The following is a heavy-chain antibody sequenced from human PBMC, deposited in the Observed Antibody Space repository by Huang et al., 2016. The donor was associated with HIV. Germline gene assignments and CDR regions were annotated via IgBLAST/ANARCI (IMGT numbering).Heavy chain of an antibody. CDR2: SLPIFGTA. V-gene: IGHV1-69*01. CDR3: ASIDYYDTSGPQRGYFDN. D-gene: IGHD3-22*01. Sequence: QVQLVQSGAEVKKPGSSVKVSCKASGGTFSNFAIGWVRQAPGQGLEWMGRSLPIFGTANYAQKFQGRVTITADESTTTAYMELSSLRSEDTAVYYCASIDYYDTSGPQRGYFDNWGQGALVTVSS. CDR1: GGTFSNFA. J-gene: IGHJ4*02.